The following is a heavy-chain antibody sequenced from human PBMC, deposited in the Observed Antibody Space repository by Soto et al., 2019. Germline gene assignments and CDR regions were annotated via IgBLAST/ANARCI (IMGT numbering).Heavy chain of an antibody. CDR3: ARGGGSTKVDY. J-gene: IGHJ4*02. CDR2: TSNSGST. CDR1: GGSITSSGYY. Sequence: QVQLQESGPGLMKPSQTLSLTCTVSGGSITSSGYYWSWIRQHPGEGLEWIGFTSNSGSTSYNPSRKSRVTISVDTSSNQFSLNLKSVTAADTAVYYCARGGGSTKVDYWGQGTLVTVSP. V-gene: IGHV4-31*03. D-gene: IGHD2-2*01.